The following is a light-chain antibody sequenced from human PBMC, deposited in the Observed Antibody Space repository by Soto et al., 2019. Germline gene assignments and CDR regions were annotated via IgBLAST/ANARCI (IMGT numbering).Light chain of an antibody. Sequence: EIVLTQSPGTLSLSPGERATLSCRASQSVSSSYLAWYQQKPGQAPRLLIYGASSRPTGIPDRFSGSGSGTDFTLTISRLEPEDFAVYYCQQYGSSPPHTFGGGTKVEIK. J-gene: IGKJ4*01. V-gene: IGKV3-20*01. CDR3: QQYGSSPPHT. CDR2: GAS. CDR1: QSVSSSY.